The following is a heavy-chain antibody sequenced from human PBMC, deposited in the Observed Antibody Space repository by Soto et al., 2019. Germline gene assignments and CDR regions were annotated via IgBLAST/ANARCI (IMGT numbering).Heavy chain of an antibody. D-gene: IGHD3-10*01. CDR2: ISSSGPTM. Sequence: QVQLVESGGGLVKPGGSLRLSCAASGFTFSDYYMSWIRQAPGKGLEWVSYISSSGPTMYYADSVKGRFTISRDNAKNSLYLKMNSLRAEEPAVYNCAIAHGGEYFQHWGQGTLVTVSS. J-gene: IGHJ1*01. V-gene: IGHV3-11*01. CDR3: AIAHGGEYFQH. CDR1: GFTFSDYY.